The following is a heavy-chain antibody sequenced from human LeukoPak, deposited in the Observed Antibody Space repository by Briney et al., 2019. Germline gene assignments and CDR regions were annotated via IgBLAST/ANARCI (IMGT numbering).Heavy chain of an antibody. Sequence: PSETLSLTCTVSGCPISSYYWRWIRQAPGKGLEWIGDIFYGGSTNYNPPLKSRVTIFVSTSKKHLSLQLRHLPAEDTAMYYWAREDPHGVIWSQGKVATVSS. CDR1: GCPISSYY. V-gene: IGHV4-59*01. CDR2: IFYGGST. J-gene: IGHJ4*02. CDR3: AREDPHGVI.